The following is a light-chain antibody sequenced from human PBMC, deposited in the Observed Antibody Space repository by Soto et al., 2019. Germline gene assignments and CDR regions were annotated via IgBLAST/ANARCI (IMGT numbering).Light chain of an antibody. J-gene: IGKJ5*01. Sequence: EILLTQSPDTLSLTPGERATLSCRASQSVSSYLAWYQQKPGQAPRLLIYDASNRATGIPARFSGSGSGTDFTLTISSLEPEDFAVYYCQQRSNWITFGQGTRLEIK. CDR1: QSVSSY. CDR3: QQRSNWIT. CDR2: DAS. V-gene: IGKV3-11*01.